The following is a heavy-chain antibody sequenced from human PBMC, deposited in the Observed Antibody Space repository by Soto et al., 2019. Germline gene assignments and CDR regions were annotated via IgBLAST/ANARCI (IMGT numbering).Heavy chain of an antibody. J-gene: IGHJ4*02. D-gene: IGHD3-10*01. CDR1: GYTLTSYY. CDR2: TTPSGGTT. Sequence: QVQLVQSGAEVKKPGASVKVSCKASGYTLTSYYMHWARQPPGQGLEWMGMTTPSGGTTSYAQKFQGRVTMTWDTSTTTVYMELSSLRSEDTAVYYCARATYYYGSGSSRFDYWGQGTLVTVSS. CDR3: ARATYYYGSGSSRFDY. V-gene: IGHV1-46*03.